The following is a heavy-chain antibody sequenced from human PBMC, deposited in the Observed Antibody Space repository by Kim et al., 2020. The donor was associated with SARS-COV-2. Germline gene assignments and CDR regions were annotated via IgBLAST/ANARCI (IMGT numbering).Heavy chain of an antibody. D-gene: IGHD3-9*01. CDR3: ARGLHVHDIFTDYY. Sequence: SVKVSCKASGGTFSSYAISWVRQAPGQGLEWMGGIIPIFRTTNYAQKFRGRVTITADASTSTAYMELSSLRSDDTAVYYCARGLHVHDIFTDYYWGQGTPFTLSS. V-gene: IGHV1-69*13. CDR1: GGTFSSYA. CDR2: IIPIFRTT. J-gene: IGHJ4*02.